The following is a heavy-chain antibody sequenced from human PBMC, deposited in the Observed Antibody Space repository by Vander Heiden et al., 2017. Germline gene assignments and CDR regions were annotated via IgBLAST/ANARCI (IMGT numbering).Heavy chain of an antibody. Sequence: EVQLVESGGGLVQPGGSLSPSCAASGFTFSSYSMNWVRQAPGKGLEWVSYIGTSSSNIYYADSVKGRFTISRDNAKNSLYLQMNSLRAEDTAVYYCARRVVGAPRAFDIWGQGTMVTVSS. CDR2: IGTSSSNI. CDR1: GFTFSSYS. D-gene: IGHD1-26*01. CDR3: ARRVVGAPRAFDI. J-gene: IGHJ3*02. V-gene: IGHV3-48*01.